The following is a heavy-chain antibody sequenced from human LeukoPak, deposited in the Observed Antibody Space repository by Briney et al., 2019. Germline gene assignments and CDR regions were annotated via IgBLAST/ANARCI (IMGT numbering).Heavy chain of an antibody. CDR1: GFTFTSDA. CDR3: AKCSTSAYTTGWCNWIDP. V-gene: IGHV3-23*01. CDR2: TVSRGTT. D-gene: IGHD6-19*01. J-gene: IGHJ5*02. Sequence: PGGSLRLSCVASGFTFTSDAMNWARQAPGKRLEWVSSTVSRGTTQYADSVKGRFTVSRDTSKNTLYLQMNSLRADDTAVYYCAKCSTSAYTTGWCNWIDPWGQGTLVTVSS.